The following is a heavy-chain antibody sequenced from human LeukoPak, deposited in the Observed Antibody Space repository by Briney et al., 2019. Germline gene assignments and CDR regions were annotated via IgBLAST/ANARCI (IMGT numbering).Heavy chain of an antibody. CDR1: GDSISSGFYY. Sequence: SETLSLTCTVSGDSISSGFYYWGWIRQPPGKGLEWIASIYYSGSTYYNPSLKSRVTISVDTSKNQFSLKLSSVTAADTAVYYCARVARELYYYDETIDYWGQGTLVTVSS. V-gene: IGHV4-39*07. D-gene: IGHD3-22*01. CDR2: IYYSGST. J-gene: IGHJ4*02. CDR3: ARVARELYYYDETIDY.